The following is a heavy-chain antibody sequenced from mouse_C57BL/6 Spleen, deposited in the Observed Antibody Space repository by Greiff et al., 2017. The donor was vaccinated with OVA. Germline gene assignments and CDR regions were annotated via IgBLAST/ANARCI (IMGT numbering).Heavy chain of an antibody. J-gene: IGHJ1*03. D-gene: IGHD1-1*01. Sequence: DVKLQESGPVLVKPGASVKMSCKASGYTFTDYYMNWVKQSHGKSLEWIGVINPYNGGTSYNQKFKGKATLTVDKSSSTAYMELNSLTSEDSAVYYCARAYYYGSSPWYFDVWGTGTTVTVSS. CDR1: GYTFTDYY. CDR2: INPYNGGT. V-gene: IGHV1-19*01. CDR3: ARAYYYGSSPWYFDV.